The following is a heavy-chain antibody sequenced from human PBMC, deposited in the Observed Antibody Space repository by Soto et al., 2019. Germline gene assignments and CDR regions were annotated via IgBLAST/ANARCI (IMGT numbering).Heavy chain of an antibody. Sequence: PSETLSLTCTVSGGSISSYYWSWIRQPPGKGLEWIGYIYYSGSTNYNPSLKSRVTISVDTSKNQFSLKLSSVTAADTAVYYCARDATVGATSGGYYYYGMDVWGQGTTVTVS. V-gene: IGHV4-59*01. CDR1: GGSISSYY. CDR3: ARDATVGATSGGYYYYGMDV. D-gene: IGHD1-26*01. CDR2: IYYSGST. J-gene: IGHJ6*02.